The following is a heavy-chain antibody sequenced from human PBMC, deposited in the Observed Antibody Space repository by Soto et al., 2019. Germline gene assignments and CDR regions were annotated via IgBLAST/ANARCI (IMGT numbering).Heavy chain of an antibody. CDR1: GFTFTSSA. J-gene: IGHJ6*02. CDR3: AAGSSSSWYRLGYYYGMDV. D-gene: IGHD6-13*01. Sequence: SVNVSCKASGFTFTSSAMQWVRQARGQRLEWIGWIVVGSGNTNYAQKFQERVTITRDMSTSTAYMELSSLRSEDTAVYYCAAGSSSSWYRLGYYYGMDVWGQGTTATVS. CDR2: IVVGSGNT. V-gene: IGHV1-58*02.